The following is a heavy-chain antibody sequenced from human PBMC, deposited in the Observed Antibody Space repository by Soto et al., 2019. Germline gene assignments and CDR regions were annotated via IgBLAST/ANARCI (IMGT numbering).Heavy chain of an antibody. Sequence: SETLSLTCAVYGGSFSGYYWSWIRQPPGKGLEWIGEINHSGSTNYNPSLKSRVTISVDTSKNQFSLKLSSVTAADTAVYYCARATLSWELTARWFDPWGQGTLVTVS. CDR3: ARATLSWELTARWFDP. V-gene: IGHV4-34*01. J-gene: IGHJ5*02. CDR1: GGSFSGYY. CDR2: INHSGST. D-gene: IGHD1-26*01.